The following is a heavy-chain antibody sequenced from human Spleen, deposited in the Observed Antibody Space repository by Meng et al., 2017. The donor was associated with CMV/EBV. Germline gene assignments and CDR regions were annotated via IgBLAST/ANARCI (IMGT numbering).Heavy chain of an antibody. J-gene: IGHJ6*02. V-gene: IGHV3-30-3*01. CDR2: ISYDGSNE. Sequence: GGSLRLSCAASGFTFSSYAMHWVRQAPGKGLEWVAVISYDGSNEYYADSVKGRFTISRDNAKNSLYLQMNSLRAEDTAVYYCARDQCSSTSCYQYYYYGMDVWGQGTTVTVSS. D-gene: IGHD2-2*01. CDR3: ARDQCSSTSCYQYYYYGMDV. CDR1: GFTFSSYA.